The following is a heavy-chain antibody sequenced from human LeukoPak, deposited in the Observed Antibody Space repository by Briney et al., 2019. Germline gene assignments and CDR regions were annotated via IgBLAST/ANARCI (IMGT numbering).Heavy chain of an antibody. Sequence: GGSLRLSCAASGFTFSSYSMNWVRQAPGKGLEWVSYISGRSSYTNYADSVNGRFTISRDNAKNSLNLQMNSLRAEDTAVYYCARLAYCGGDCFYWVDYWGQGTLVTVSS. CDR3: ARLAYCGGDCFYWVDY. J-gene: IGHJ4*02. D-gene: IGHD2-21*02. V-gene: IGHV3-21*05. CDR2: ISGRSSYT. CDR1: GFTFSSYS.